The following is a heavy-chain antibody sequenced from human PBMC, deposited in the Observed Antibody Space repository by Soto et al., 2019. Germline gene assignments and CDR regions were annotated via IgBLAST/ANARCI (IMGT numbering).Heavy chain of an antibody. V-gene: IGHV4-34*01. Sequence: QVQLQQWGAGLLKPSETLSLTCAVYGGSFSGYYWSWIRQPPGEGLEWIGEINHSGSTNYNPSLKSRVTISVDTSKNQFSLKLNSVTAADTAVYYCARGPIAVAGNWFDPWGQGTLVTVSS. CDR1: GGSFSGYY. D-gene: IGHD6-19*01. CDR2: INHSGST. J-gene: IGHJ5*02. CDR3: ARGPIAVAGNWFDP.